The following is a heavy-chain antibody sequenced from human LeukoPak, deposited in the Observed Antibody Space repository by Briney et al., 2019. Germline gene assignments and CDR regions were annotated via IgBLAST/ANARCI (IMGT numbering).Heavy chain of an antibody. CDR3: AKQAWWSGYYFFLPFDF. CDR2: IYSGGST. Sequence: GGSLRLSCAASGFNVSSNYLSWVRQAPGKGLEWVSLIYSGGSTYYADSVKGRFTISRDISKNTLYLQMNSLRAEDTAVYYCAKQAWWSGYYFFLPFDFWGQGTLVTVSS. D-gene: IGHD3-3*01. CDR1: GFNVSSNY. V-gene: IGHV3-53*01. J-gene: IGHJ4*02.